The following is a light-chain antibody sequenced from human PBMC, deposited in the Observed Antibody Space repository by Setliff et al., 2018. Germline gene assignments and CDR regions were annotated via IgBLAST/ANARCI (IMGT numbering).Light chain of an antibody. V-gene: IGLV2-23*02. Sequence: QSALAQPASVSGSPGQSITISCTGTSSDVGSYNLVSWYQQHPGKAPKLMIYEVSKRPSGVSNRFSGSKSGNTASLTISGLQAEDEADYYCCSYAASYNPYVFGTGTKVTVL. CDR2: EVS. J-gene: IGLJ1*01. CDR3: CSYAASYNPYV. CDR1: SSDVGSYNL.